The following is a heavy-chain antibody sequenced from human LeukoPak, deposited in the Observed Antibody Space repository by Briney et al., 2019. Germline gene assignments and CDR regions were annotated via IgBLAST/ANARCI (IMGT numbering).Heavy chain of an antibody. CDR3: ATSPYHIFGV. CDR2: ISGSGGNT. V-gene: IGHV3-23*01. D-gene: IGHD2-21*01. J-gene: IGHJ3*01. Sequence: GGSLRLSCAASGFTFSSYAMNWVRQAPGKGLEWVSEISGSGGNTYYVDSVKGRFTISRDNSQNTLYLQMNSLRAEDTAVYYCATSPYHIFGVWGQGTMVIVSS. CDR1: GFTFSSYA.